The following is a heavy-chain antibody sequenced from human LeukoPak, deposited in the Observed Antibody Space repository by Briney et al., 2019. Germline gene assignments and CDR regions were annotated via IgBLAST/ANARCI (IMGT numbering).Heavy chain of an antibody. D-gene: IGHD2-2*01. CDR3: ARRLTQYDCFDP. J-gene: IGHJ5*02. Sequence: SQTLSLTCAISGDSVLSNSVTWNWIRQSPSRGLEWLGRTYYRSTWYNDYVVSVRGRITVNPDTSKNQFSLHLNSVTPEDTAVYYCARRLTQYDCFDPWGQGILVTVSS. CDR2: TYYRSTWYN. CDR1: GDSVLSNSVT. V-gene: IGHV6-1*01.